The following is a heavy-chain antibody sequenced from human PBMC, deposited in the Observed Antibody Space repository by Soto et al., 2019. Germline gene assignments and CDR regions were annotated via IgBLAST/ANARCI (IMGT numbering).Heavy chain of an antibody. CDR3: AREGNLGRWIQPLDS. CDR2: IYYSGST. CDR1: GGSISSSSYY. J-gene: IGHJ4*02. Sequence: SETLPLTCTVSGGSISSSSYYWGWIRQPPGKGLEWIGSIYYSGSTYYNPSLKSRVTISVDTSKNHFSLKLISVTTADTAVYFCAREGNLGRWIQPLDSWGQGTLVTVSS. V-gene: IGHV4-39*02. D-gene: IGHD2-2*03.